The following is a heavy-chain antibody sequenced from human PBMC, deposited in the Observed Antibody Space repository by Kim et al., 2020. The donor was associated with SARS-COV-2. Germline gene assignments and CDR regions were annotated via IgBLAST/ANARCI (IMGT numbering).Heavy chain of an antibody. V-gene: IGHV3-23*01. Sequence: GSLRLSCAASGFTFTRNAMAWVRQAPGKGLQWVSAIGNSDETTYADSVKGRFTISRDTSKNTLYLQMNGLRAEDTAIYYCAKDVYRWAFDYWGRGTLVT. D-gene: IGHD6-19*01. CDR2: IGNSDETT. CDR1: GFTFTRNA. J-gene: IGHJ4*02. CDR3: AKDVYRWAFDY.